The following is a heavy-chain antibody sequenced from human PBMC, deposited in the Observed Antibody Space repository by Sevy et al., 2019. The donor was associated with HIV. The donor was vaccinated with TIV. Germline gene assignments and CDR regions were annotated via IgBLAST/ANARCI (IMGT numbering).Heavy chain of an antibody. CDR1: GFTFSSYD. CDR3: TRNGGAFDNGFDP. Sequence: AGSLRLSCTASGFTFSSYDMNWVRQAPGKGLEWVSKISSSGSSIYYADSAKGRFTISRDNAKNSLNLQMNSLRAEDTAVYYCTRNGGAFDNGFDPWGQGTLVTVSS. CDR2: ISSSGSSI. J-gene: IGHJ5*02. V-gene: IGHV3-48*03. D-gene: IGHD2-8*01.